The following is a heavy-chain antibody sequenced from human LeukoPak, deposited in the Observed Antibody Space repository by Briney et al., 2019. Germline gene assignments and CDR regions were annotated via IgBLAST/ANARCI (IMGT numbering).Heavy chain of an antibody. V-gene: IGHV4-39*01. Sequence: PSETLSLTCTVSGGSISSSSYYWGWIRQPPGKGLEWIGSIYYSGSTYYNPSLKSRVTISVDTSKNQFSQKLSSVTAADTAVYYCARHEGLDFWSGYYTAGFDYWGQGTLVTVSS. CDR2: IYYSGST. J-gene: IGHJ4*02. D-gene: IGHD3-3*01. CDR1: GGSISSSSYY. CDR3: ARHEGLDFWSGYYTAGFDY.